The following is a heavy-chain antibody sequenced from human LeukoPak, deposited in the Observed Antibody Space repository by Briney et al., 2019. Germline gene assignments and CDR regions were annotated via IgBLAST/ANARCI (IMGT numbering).Heavy chain of an antibody. V-gene: IGHV3-30*18. Sequence: GGSLRLSCAASGFTFSSYGMHWVRQAPGKGLEWVAVISYDGSNKYYADSVKGRFTISRDNSKNTLYLQMNSLRAEDTAVYYCAKSYYDFWSGCYQTFDYWGQGTLVTVSS. CDR3: AKSYYDFWSGCYQTFDY. D-gene: IGHD3-3*01. CDR1: GFTFSSYG. CDR2: ISYDGSNK. J-gene: IGHJ4*02.